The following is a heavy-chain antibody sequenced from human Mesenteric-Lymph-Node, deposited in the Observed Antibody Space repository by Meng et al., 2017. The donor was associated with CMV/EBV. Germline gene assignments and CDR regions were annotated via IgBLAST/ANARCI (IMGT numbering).Heavy chain of an antibody. Sequence: GESLKISCEASGFTFSSYWMTWVRQAPGKGLEWVANIQQDGSEKYYVDSVKGRFTISRDNAKNSLYLQMNSLRAEDTALYYCARVIATPYFYYGMDVWGQGTTVTVSS. D-gene: IGHD1-26*01. J-gene: IGHJ6*02. CDR2: IQQDGSEK. CDR3: ARVIATPYFYYGMDV. CDR1: GFTFSSYW. V-gene: IGHV3-7*03.